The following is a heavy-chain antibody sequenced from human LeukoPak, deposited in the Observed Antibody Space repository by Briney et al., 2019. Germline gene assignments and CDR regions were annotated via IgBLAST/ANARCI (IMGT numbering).Heavy chain of an antibody. V-gene: IGHV3-11*01. J-gene: IGHJ4*02. CDR3: AKNPHHDDDADEGFDY. CDR2: ISTRDNTI. CDR1: GFTFSDYY. Sequence: GGSLRLSCTASGFTFSDYYMSWIRQTPGKGLEWLSYISTRDNTIQYADSVKGRFTISRDNANNSVFLQMNNLRAEDSAIYYCAKNPHHDDDADEGFDYWGQGTLVTVSS. D-gene: IGHD3-16*01.